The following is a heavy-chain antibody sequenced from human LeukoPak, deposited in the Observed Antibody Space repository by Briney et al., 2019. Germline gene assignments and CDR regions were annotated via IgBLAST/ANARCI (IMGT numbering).Heavy chain of an antibody. D-gene: IGHD4-17*01. Sequence: PGGSLRLSCAASGFTFSTFSRSWMSWVRQAPGKGLEWVANIKEDGSQKYYVDSVKGRFTISRDNARNSLYLQMNSLRAEDTAVYRCARVHDYAEFRVWFDPWGQGTLVTVSS. V-gene: IGHV3-7*04. CDR2: IKEDGSQK. J-gene: IGHJ5*02. CDR3: ARVHDYAEFRVWFDP. CDR1: GFTFSTFSRSW.